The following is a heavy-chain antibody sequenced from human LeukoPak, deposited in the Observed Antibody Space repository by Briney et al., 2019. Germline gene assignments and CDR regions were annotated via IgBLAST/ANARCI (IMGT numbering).Heavy chain of an antibody. Sequence: SETLSLTCTVSGGSISSGSYYWSWIRQPPGKGLEWIGYIYYSGSTNYNPSLKSRDTISVDTSKNQFSLKLRSVTAADTAVYYCARVTGYMIEDYFDNWGQGTLVTVSS. V-gene: IGHV4-61*01. CDR2: IYYSGST. CDR3: ARVTGYMIEDYFDN. J-gene: IGHJ4*02. CDR1: GGSISSGSYY. D-gene: IGHD3-22*01.